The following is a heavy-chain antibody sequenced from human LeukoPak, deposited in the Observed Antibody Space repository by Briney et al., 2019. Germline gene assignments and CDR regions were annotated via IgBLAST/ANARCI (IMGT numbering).Heavy chain of an antibody. V-gene: IGHV3-66*02. D-gene: IGHD6-19*01. Sequence: PGGSLRLSCAASGFTVSTNYMSWVRQAPGKGLEWVSLINSGGSTYYADSVKGRFTISRDNSKNTVYLQMNSLRAEDTAVYYCARYGERYSSGWTYYFDYWGQGTLVTVSS. CDR1: GFTVSTNY. CDR3: ARYGERYSSGWTYYFDY. J-gene: IGHJ4*02. CDR2: INSGGST.